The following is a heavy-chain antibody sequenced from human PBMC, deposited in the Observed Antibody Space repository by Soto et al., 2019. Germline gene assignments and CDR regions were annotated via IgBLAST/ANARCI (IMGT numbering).Heavy chain of an antibody. CDR1: GRSIRSGGYY. CDR2: IYYSGST. CDR3: ARTYTSSPYFDY. D-gene: IGHD6-6*01. V-gene: IGHV4-31*03. Sequence: QVQLQESGPGLVKPSQTLSLTCTVSGRSIRSGGYYWSWIRQHPGKGLEWIGHIYYSGSTYYNPSLKGRVAISLDTSKNQFSLNLSSVTAADTAVYYCARTYTSSPYFDYWGQGTLVAVSS. J-gene: IGHJ4*02.